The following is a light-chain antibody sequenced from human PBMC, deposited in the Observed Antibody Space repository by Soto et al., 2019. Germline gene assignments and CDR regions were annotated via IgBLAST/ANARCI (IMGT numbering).Light chain of an antibody. CDR3: QQSNSFPFT. Sequence: DIQMTQSPSSVSASVGDTVTITCRASQDLSSWLAWYQQKPGKAPKLLIYAASSLESGVPSRFSGSGSGTDFTLTITNLQPEDFATYYCQQSNSFPFTFGQGTRLEI. CDR1: QDLSSW. J-gene: IGKJ5*01. V-gene: IGKV1-12*01. CDR2: AAS.